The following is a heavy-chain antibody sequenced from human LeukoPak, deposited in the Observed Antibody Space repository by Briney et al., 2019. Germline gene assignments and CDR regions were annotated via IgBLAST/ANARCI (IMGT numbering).Heavy chain of an antibody. J-gene: IGHJ5*01. CDR2: VSHSGDT. CDR3: AGSDWDDEDWSDS. Sequence: SGTLSLTCTVSGGAITNSYWNWIRQPPGKGLEWVGYVSHSGDTKYNPSLEHRVTISADISKNQFSRELTSVTAADTAMYCCAGSDWDDEDWSDSWGRGTLVTVSS. D-gene: IGHD1-1*01. V-gene: IGHV4-59*01. CDR1: GGAITNSY.